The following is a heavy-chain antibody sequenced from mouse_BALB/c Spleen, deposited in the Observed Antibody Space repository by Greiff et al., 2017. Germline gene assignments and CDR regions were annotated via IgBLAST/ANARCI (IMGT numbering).Heavy chain of an antibody. CDR1: GYSITGGYS. D-gene: IGHD2-14*01. CDR2: IHYSGST. Sequence: EVQLQESGPDLVKPSQSLSLTCTVTGYSITGGYSWHWIRQFPGNKLEWMGYIHYSGSTNYNPSLKSRISITRDTSKNQFFLQLNSVTTEDTATYYCAKGYYRYDSFDYWGQGTTLTVSS. J-gene: IGHJ2*01. V-gene: IGHV3-1*02. CDR3: AKGYYRYDSFDY.